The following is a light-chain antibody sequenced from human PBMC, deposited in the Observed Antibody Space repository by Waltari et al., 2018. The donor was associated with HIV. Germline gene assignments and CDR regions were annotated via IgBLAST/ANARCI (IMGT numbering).Light chain of an antibody. CDR1: QSISSY. J-gene: IGKJ2*01. V-gene: IGKV1-39*01. CDR3: QKTYSTPYT. Sequence: DIQMTQSPSSLSASVGDRFTITCRASQSISSYLNWYHHKPGKAPKLLLYAASNLQSGVPSRFSGSGSGTDVTLTISSRQPEDFATYYCQKTYSTPYTFGQGTKLEIK. CDR2: AAS.